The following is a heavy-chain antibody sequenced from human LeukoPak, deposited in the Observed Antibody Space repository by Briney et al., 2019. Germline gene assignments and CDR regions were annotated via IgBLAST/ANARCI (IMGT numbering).Heavy chain of an antibody. CDR3: ARESSGSRPSDY. D-gene: IGHD3-22*01. V-gene: IGHV4-4*07. CDR2: IYTSGNT. Sequence: PSETLSLTCTVSVGSISSYYWSWIRQPPGKGLEWIGRIYTSGNTNYNPSLKSRVTMSVDTSKNQFSLKLSSVTAADTAVYYCARESSGSRPSDYWGQGTLVTVSS. J-gene: IGHJ4*02. CDR1: VGSISSYY.